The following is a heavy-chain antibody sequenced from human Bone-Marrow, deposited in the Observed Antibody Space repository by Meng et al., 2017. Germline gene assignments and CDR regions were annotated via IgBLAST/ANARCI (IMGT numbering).Heavy chain of an antibody. V-gene: IGHV1-2*06. J-gene: IGHJ4*02. CDR3: ARYGSGSQIDY. CDR2: INPNSGGT. CDR1: GYTFTGYY. D-gene: IGHD3-10*01. Sequence: VQLGQSGGEVKKPGASVKVSCKASGYTFTGYYMHWVRQAPGQGLEWMGRINPNSGGTNYAQKFQGRVTMTRNTSISTAYMELSSLRSEDTAVYYCARYGSGSQIDYWGQGTLVTAPQ.